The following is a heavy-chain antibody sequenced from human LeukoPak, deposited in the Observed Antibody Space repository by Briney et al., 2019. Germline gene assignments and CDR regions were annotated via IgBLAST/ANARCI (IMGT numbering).Heavy chain of an antibody. J-gene: IGHJ4*02. CDR3: AREAGSADH. V-gene: IGHV3-48*01. CDR1: GFAFSSYG. Sequence: GGSLRLSCSASGFAFSSYGMNWVRQAPGKGLEWVSYISASSGTIFYADSVRGRFTVSRDNAKNSLYLQMNSLRAEDTGVYYCAREAGSADHWGQGTLVTVSS. CDR2: ISASSGTI. D-gene: IGHD6-25*01.